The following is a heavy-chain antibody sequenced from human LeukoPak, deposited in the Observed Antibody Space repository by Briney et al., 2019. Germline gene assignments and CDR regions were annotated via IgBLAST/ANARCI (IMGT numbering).Heavy chain of an antibody. D-gene: IGHD1-26*01. Sequence: SETLSLTCAVYGGSFSGYYWSWLRQPPGKGLEWIGEINHSGSTNYNPSLKSRVTISVDTSKNQFSLKLSSVTAADTAVYYCARVQPSVGATGRTDYWGQGTLVTVSS. CDR1: GGSFSGYY. J-gene: IGHJ4*02. CDR2: INHSGST. CDR3: ARVQPSVGATGRTDY. V-gene: IGHV4-34*01.